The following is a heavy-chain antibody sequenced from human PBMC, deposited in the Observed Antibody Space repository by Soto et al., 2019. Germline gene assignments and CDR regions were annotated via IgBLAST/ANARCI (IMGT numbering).Heavy chain of an antibody. J-gene: IGHJ4*02. CDR1: GYIFTSYV. CDR3: ARGNQELDY. D-gene: IGHD1-26*01. Sequence: VQIVQSGAEVKKPGASVRVSCKASGYIFTSYVMHWVRQAPGQRLEWMGWINAGNGNTKYSPKYQGRVTITRDTSASAAYMDLSSLTSEDTAVYFCARGNQELDYWGQGTLVTVSS. V-gene: IGHV1-3*01. CDR2: INAGNGNT.